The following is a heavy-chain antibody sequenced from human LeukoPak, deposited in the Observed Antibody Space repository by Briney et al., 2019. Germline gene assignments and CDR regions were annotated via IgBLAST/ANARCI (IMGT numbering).Heavy chain of an antibody. CDR2: ISGSGDTT. D-gene: IGHD6-13*01. Sequence: GGSLRLSCAASGFTFRTYAMSWVRQAPTKELEWVSGISGSGDTTYVDSVKGRFTISRDNSKNTLYLHMDSLRAEDTAIYYCAKDPGDSSTFWNWFDSWGQGTLVAVSS. J-gene: IGHJ5*01. CDR3: AKDPGDSSTFWNWFDS. CDR1: GFTFRTYA. V-gene: IGHV3-23*01.